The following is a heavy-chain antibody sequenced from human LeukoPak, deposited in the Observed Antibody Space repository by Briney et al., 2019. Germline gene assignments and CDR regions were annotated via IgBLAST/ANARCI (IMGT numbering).Heavy chain of an antibody. D-gene: IGHD2-21*02. CDR1: GFTFSSYS. Sequence: GSLRLSCAASGFTFSSYSMNWIRQPPGKGLEWIGSIYYSGSTYYNPSLKSRVTISVDTSKNQFSLKLSSVTAADTAVYYCARGACGGDCYWVAEYFQHWGQGTLVTVSS. CDR3: ARGACGGDCYWVAEYFQH. CDR2: IYYSGST. V-gene: IGHV4-39*07. J-gene: IGHJ1*01.